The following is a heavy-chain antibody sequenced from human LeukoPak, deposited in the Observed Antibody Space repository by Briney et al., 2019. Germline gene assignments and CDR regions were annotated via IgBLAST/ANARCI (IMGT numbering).Heavy chain of an antibody. CDR3: AKEDSGWYGFPSDY. Sequence: GGSLRLSCAASGFTFSSYGMHWVRQAPGKGLEWVAVISYDGSNKYYADSVKGRITISRDNSKNTLYLQMNSLRAEETAVYYCAKEDSGWYGFPSDYWGQGTLVTVSS. D-gene: IGHD6-19*01. J-gene: IGHJ4*02. CDR2: ISYDGSNK. CDR1: GFTFSSYG. V-gene: IGHV3-30*18.